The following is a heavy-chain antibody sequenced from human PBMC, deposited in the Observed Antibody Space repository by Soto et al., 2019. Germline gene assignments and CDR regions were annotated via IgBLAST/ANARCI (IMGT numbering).Heavy chain of an antibody. J-gene: IGHJ5*02. Sequence: QMQLQASGPGLVKPSETLTLTCNVSGASVSHGYWSWIRQPPGKGLEWIGFMYFGGSFNYNPSLTSRATMSVESSKNQFSMKLTSVTASDTDVYYGARSYYDSTGFAVDPWGQGTLVTVSS. D-gene: IGHD3-22*01. CDR3: ARSYYDSTGFAVDP. V-gene: IGHV4-59*02. CDR1: GASVSHGY. CDR2: MYFGGSF.